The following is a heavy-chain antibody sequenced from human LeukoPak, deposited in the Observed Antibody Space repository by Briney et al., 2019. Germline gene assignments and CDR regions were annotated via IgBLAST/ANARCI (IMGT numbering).Heavy chain of an antibody. V-gene: IGHV3-23*01. J-gene: IGHJ3*02. CDR1: GFTFSSYA. D-gene: IGHD3-22*01. Sequence: QPGGSLRLSCAASGFTFSSYAMSWVRQAPGKGLEWVSAISGSGGSTYYADSVKGRFTISRDNSKNTLYLQMNSLRAEDTAVYYCAKEDYYYDSSGYYYPAFDSWGQGTMVTVSS. CDR2: ISGSGGST. CDR3: AKEDYYYDSSGYYYPAFDS.